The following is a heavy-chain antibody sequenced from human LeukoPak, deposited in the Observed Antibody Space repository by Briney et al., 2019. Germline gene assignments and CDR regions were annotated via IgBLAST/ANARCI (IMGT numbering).Heavy chain of an antibody. Sequence: GGTLRLSCAASGFTFSNYAMSWVRQAPGKGLEWVSGVSGSGGSTDYADSVKGRFTMSRDNSRNTLYLQMNSLRAEDTAVYYCAPDLRGSAWSLDYWGQGTLVTVSS. V-gene: IGHV3-23*01. CDR1: GFTFSNYA. D-gene: IGHD6-13*01. CDR2: VSGSGGST. CDR3: APDLRGSAWSLDY. J-gene: IGHJ4*02.